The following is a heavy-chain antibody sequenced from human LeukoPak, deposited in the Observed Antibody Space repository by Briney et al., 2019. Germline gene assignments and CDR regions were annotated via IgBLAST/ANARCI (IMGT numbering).Heavy chain of an antibody. J-gene: IGHJ3*02. V-gene: IGHV4-59*11. D-gene: IGHD1-7*01. CDR3: ARRWNYKDAFEI. CDR1: GGSISGHY. CDR2: IYFSGSEST. Sequence: SETLSLTCTVSGGSISGHYWSWIRQPPGKGLEWIGNIYFSGSESTNYNPSFKSRVAISTDTSKNHFSLKLSSVAAADTAVYYCARRWNYKDAFEIWGQGTMVTVSS.